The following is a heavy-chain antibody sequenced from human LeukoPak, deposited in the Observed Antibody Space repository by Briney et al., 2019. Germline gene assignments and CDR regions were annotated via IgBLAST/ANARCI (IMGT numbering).Heavy chain of an antibody. J-gene: IGHJ4*02. D-gene: IGHD3-9*01. CDR3: ARGPTVYYDILTGYYTPYYFDY. CDR1: GYTFTSYY. Sequence: ASVKVSCKASGYTFTSYYMHWERQAPGQGLEWMGIINPSGGSTSYAQKFQGRVTMTRDTSTSTVYMELSSLRSEDTAVYYCARGPTVYYDILTGYYTPYYFDYWGQGTLVTVSS. CDR2: INPSGGST. V-gene: IGHV1-46*01.